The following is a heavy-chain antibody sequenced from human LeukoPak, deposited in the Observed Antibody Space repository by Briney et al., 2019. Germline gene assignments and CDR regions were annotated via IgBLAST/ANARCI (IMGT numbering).Heavy chain of an antibody. D-gene: IGHD6-19*01. V-gene: IGHV4-59*08. CDR3: ARRASSGWSLFDP. CDR2: IYYSGST. Sequence: SETLSLTCTVSGGSISSYYWSWIRQPPGKGLEWIGYIYYSGSTNYNPSLKSRVTISVDTSKNQFSLKLSSVTAADTAVYYCARRASSGWSLFDPWGQGTLVTVSS. J-gene: IGHJ5*02. CDR1: GGSISSYY.